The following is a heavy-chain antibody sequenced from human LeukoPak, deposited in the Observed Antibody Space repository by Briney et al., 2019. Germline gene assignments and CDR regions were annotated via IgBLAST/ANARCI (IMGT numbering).Heavy chain of an antibody. V-gene: IGHV4-34*01. D-gene: IGHD5-18*01. CDR1: GRSFSGYY. CDR3: ARGPRYGYGYWPKKDYYYYYGMDV. J-gene: IGHJ6*02. Sequence: PSETLSLTCAVYGRSFSGYYWSWIRQPPGKGLEWIGEINHSGSTNYNPSLKSRVTISVDTSKNQFSLKLSSVTAADTAVYYCARGPRYGYGYWPKKDYYYYYGMDVWGQGTTVTVSS. CDR2: INHSGST.